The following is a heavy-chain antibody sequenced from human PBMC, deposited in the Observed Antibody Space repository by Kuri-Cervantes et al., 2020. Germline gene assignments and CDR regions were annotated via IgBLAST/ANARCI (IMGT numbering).Heavy chain of an antibody. CDR3: ASTDYYDSSGYSPIDY. CDR1: GGSISTGDYY. V-gene: IGHV4-30-4*01. J-gene: IGHJ4*02. D-gene: IGHD3-22*01. Sequence: SETLSLTCTVSGGSISTGDYYWSWIRKPPEKGLEWVAYIHDSGRTYFSPSLKSRLTISLHTSKNQFSLNLTSVTAADTAVYYCASTDYYDSSGYSPIDYWGQGTLVTVSS. CDR2: IHDSGRT.